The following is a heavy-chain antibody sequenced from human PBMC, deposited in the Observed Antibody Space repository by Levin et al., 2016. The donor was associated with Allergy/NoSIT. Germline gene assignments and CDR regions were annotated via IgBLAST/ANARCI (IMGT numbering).Heavy chain of an antibody. CDR2: IGVSDSSK. D-gene: IGHD5-18*01. J-gene: IGHJ4*02. V-gene: IGHV3-23*01. CDR1: GFSLTHFA. CDR3: AKGGDTSMAYGGYFNL. Sequence: GGSLRLSCAASGFSLTHFAMTWVRQTPEKGLECVAGIGVSDSSKYFADSVRGRFSISRDSSKNTLYLQMNSLRAEDTALYYCAKGGDTSMAYGGYFNLWGQGTLVTVSS.